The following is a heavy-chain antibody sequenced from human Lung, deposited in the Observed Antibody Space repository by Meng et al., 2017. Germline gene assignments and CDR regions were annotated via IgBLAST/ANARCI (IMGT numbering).Heavy chain of an antibody. CDR2: INHSGST. J-gene: IGHJ4*02. D-gene: IGHD4-11*01. CDR3: ARGPTTMAHDFDY. Sequence: QVQLQQGGAGLLEPSETSSLTCVVSGGSFSDYYWSWIRQPPGKGLEWIGEINHSGSTNYNPSLESRATISVDTSQNNLSLKLSSVTAADSAVYYCARGPTTMAHDFDYWGQGTLVTVSS. V-gene: IGHV4-34*01. CDR1: GGSFSDYY.